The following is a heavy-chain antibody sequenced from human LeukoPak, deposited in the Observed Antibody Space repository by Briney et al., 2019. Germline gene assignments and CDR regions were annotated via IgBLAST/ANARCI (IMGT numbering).Heavy chain of an antibody. V-gene: IGHV4-59*01. J-gene: IGHJ4*02. CDR3: ARVGGFSGSYQTPSFDY. Sequence: SETLSLTCTVSGGSISSYYWSWIRQPPGKGLEWIGYIYYGGSTNYNPSLKSRVTISVDTSKNQFSLKLSSVTAADTAVYYCARVGGFSGSYQTPSFDYWGQGTLVTVSS. CDR1: GGSISSYY. CDR2: IYYGGST. D-gene: IGHD3-10*01.